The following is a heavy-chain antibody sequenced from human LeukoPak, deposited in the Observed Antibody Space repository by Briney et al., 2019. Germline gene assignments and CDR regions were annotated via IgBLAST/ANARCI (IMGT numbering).Heavy chain of an antibody. J-gene: IGHJ4*02. CDR1: GFTFSSYG. CDR2: ISGSGGST. D-gene: IGHD2-2*01. CDR3: AKVFLGVVVPPPYYFDY. Sequence: GGSLRLSCAASGFTFSSYGMSWVRQAPGKGLEWVSAISGSGGSTYYADSVKGGFTISRDNSKKTLYMQMNSLRAEDTAVYYCAKVFLGVVVPPPYYFDYWGQGTLVTVSS. V-gene: IGHV3-23*01.